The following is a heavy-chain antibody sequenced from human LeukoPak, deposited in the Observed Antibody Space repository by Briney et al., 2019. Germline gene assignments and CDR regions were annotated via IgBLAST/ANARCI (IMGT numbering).Heavy chain of an antibody. CDR3: ARRSGIAVAGAFDY. V-gene: IGHV3-23*01. D-gene: IGHD6-19*01. J-gene: IGHJ4*02. CDR2: ISGSGDST. Sequence: GGSLRLSCAASGFTFSNYAVRWVRQAPGKGLEWVSGISGSGDSTYYADSVKGRFTISRDNSKNTLYLQMNSLRAEDTAVYYCARRSGIAVAGAFDYWGQGTLVTVSS. CDR1: GFTFSNYA.